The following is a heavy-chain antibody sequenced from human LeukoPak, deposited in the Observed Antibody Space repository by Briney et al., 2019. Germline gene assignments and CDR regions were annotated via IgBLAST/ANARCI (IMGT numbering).Heavy chain of an antibody. D-gene: IGHD5-24*01. CDR2: IYYSGST. Sequence: SQTLSLTYTVSGGSISSGGYYWSWIRQHPGKGLEWIGYIYYSGSTDYNPSLKSRVTISVDTSKHQFSMKLKSVTAADTAVYFCARGRWLPNAFDIWGQGTMVTVFS. CDR3: ARGRWLPNAFDI. V-gene: IGHV4-31*03. J-gene: IGHJ3*02. CDR1: GGSISSGGYY.